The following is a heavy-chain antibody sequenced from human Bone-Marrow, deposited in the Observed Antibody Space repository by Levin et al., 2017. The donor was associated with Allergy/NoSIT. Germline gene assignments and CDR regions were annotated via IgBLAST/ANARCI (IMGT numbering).Heavy chain of an antibody. Sequence: GGSLRLSCAASGFTVSGNYMAWVRQTPGRGLEWVSLIYSSGSTYYADSVKGRFTISRDNAKNTLFLQMNSLRAEDSALYYCAKVWIGTSSGYYYTHWGQGTPVTVSP. D-gene: IGHD3-22*01. J-gene: IGHJ4*02. CDR1: GFTVSGNY. CDR2: IYSSGST. CDR3: AKVWIGTSSGYYYTH. V-gene: IGHV3-53*01.